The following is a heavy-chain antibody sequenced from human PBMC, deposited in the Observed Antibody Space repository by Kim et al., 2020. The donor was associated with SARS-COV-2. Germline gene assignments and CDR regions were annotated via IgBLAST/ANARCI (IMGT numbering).Heavy chain of an antibody. CDR1: GGSFSGYY. Sequence: SETRSLTCAVYGGSFSGYYWSWIRQPPGKGLEWIGEINHSGSTNYNPSLKSRVTISVDTSKNQFSLKLSSVTAADTAVYYCARTGSGWYDQTYYWGQGTLVTVSS. V-gene: IGHV4-34*01. D-gene: IGHD6-19*01. CDR3: ARTGSGWYDQTYY. J-gene: IGHJ4*02. CDR2: INHSGST.